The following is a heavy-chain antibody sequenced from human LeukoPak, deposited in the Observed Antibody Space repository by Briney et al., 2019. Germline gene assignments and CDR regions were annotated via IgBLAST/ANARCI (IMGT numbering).Heavy chain of an antibody. Sequence: ASVTVSCTSSGYTFTINNIHRVRQAPAQGLEWMGIINPSGGSTSYAQKFQGRVTMTRDTSTSTVYMELSSLRSEDTAVYYCARVGDGYSDGLGYWGQGTLVTVSS. CDR3: ARVGDGYSDGLGY. J-gene: IGHJ4*02. CDR2: INPSGGST. V-gene: IGHV1-46*01. CDR1: GYTFTINN. D-gene: IGHD5-24*01.